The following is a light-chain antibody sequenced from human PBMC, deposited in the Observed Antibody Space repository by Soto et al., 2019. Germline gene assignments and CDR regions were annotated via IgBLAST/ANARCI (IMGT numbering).Light chain of an antibody. CDR3: QQYHNLWT. Sequence: IQMTHSRSSLSPSVGDRSTITFRASQSISSFLNWYQQKPGKAPKLLIYAASSLQSGVPSRFTGSGSGTEFTLTITSLQSEDFALYYCQQYHNLWTFGQGTKVDIK. CDR1: QSISSF. CDR2: AAS. V-gene: IGKV1-39*01. J-gene: IGKJ1*01.